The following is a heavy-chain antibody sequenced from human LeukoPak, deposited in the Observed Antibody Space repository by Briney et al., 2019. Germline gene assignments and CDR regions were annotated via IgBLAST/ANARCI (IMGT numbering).Heavy chain of an antibody. CDR1: GYSFTSYW. Sequence: SGESLKISCKGSGYSFTSYWISWVRQMPGKGLEWMGRIDPSDSYTNYSPSFQGHVTISADKSISTAYLQWSSLKASDTAMYYCASTEFYYGSGSHPNYYYGTDVWGQGTTVTVSS. J-gene: IGHJ6*02. V-gene: IGHV5-10-1*01. D-gene: IGHD3-10*01. CDR3: ASTEFYYGSGSHPNYYYGTDV. CDR2: IDPSDSYT.